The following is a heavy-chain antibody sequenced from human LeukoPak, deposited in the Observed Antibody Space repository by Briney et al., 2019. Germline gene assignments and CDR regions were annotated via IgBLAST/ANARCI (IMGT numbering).Heavy chain of an antibody. V-gene: IGHV4-59*08. J-gene: IGHJ3*02. D-gene: IGHD4-17*01. CDR1: GGSISSYY. CDR2: IYYSGST. Sequence: PSETLSLTCTVSGGSISSYYWSWIRQPPGKGLEWIGYIYYSGSTNYNPSLKSRVTISVDTSKNQFSLKLSSVTAADTAVYYCARHNDGVAHAFDIWGQGTMVTVSS. CDR3: ARHNDGVAHAFDI.